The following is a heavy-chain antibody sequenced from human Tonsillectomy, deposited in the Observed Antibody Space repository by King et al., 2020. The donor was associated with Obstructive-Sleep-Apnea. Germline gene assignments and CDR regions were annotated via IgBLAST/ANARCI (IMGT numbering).Heavy chain of an antibody. J-gene: IGHJ3*02. CDR3: ASEERWLRDDAFDM. Sequence: VQLVESGGGLVQPGRSLRLSCAASGFTFSDHAIHWVRQAPGKGLAWVAVISYDGTNTYYADSVKGRFTISRDNSKNTVFLQMNSLRVDDTAVYYCASEERWLRDDAFDMWGQGTMVTVSS. D-gene: IGHD5-24*01. CDR2: ISYDGTNT. V-gene: IGHV3-30*04. CDR1: GFTFSDHA.